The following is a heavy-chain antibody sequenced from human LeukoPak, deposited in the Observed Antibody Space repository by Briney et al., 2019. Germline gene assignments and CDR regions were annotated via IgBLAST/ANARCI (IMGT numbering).Heavy chain of an antibody. CDR3: ARGDYGGTFDY. CDR2: IYYSGST. CDR1: GGSISSYY. J-gene: IGHJ4*02. V-gene: IGHV4-59*01. Sequence: SETLSLTCTVSGGSISSYYWSWIRQPPGKGLEWIGYIYYSGSTNYNPSLKSRVTISVDTSKNQFSLKLSSVTAADTAVYYCARGDYGGTFDYWGQGTLVTVSS. D-gene: IGHD4-23*01.